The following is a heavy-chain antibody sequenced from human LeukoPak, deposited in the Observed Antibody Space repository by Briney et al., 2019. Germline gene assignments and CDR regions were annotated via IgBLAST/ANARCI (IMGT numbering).Heavy chain of an antibody. CDR1: GFTFSSYW. CDR2: INSDGSST. Sequence: GGSLRLSCAASGFTFSSYWMHWVRQAPGEGLVWVSRINSDGSSTSYADSVKGRFTISRDNAKNTLYLQMNSLRAEDTAVYYCARGTYYYDSSGYYHYFDYWGQGTLVTVSS. D-gene: IGHD3-22*01. V-gene: IGHV3-74*01. CDR3: ARGTYYYDSSGYYHYFDY. J-gene: IGHJ4*02.